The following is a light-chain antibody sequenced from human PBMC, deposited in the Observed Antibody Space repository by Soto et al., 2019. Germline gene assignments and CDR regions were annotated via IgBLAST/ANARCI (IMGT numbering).Light chain of an antibody. V-gene: IGLV2-14*01. CDR3: GSYTSTYVRI. Sequence: QSVLTQPASVSGSPGQSITISCTGTSSDVGRYNYVSWYQQYPGRAPKLTIYEVTNWPSGVSDRFSGSKSGNVASLTISGLQAADEADYYCGSYTSTYVRIFGTGTKVTVL. CDR2: EVT. J-gene: IGLJ1*01. CDR1: SSDVGRYNY.